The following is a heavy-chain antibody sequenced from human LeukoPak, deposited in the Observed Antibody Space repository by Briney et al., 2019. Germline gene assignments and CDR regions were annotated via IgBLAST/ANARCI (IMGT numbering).Heavy chain of an antibody. D-gene: IGHD3-22*01. V-gene: IGHV3-53*01. CDR2: IYTGGNT. CDR3: ARGDDSGYYDYFDY. J-gene: IGHJ4*02. CDR1: GFTVDSNY. Sequence: GGSLRLSCAASGFTVDSNYLSWVRQAPGKGPEWVSTIYTGGNTYYTASVKGRFTISRDFSKNTVFLHMNSLRAEDTAMYYCARGDDSGYYDYFDYWGQGALVTVSS.